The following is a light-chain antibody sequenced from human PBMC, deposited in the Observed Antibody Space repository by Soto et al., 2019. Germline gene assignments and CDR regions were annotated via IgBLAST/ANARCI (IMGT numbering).Light chain of an antibody. Sequence: EIVLTQSPDTLSLSLGERATLSCRASQTIRYNYLAWYQQKPGQAPRLLIFGASRRATGIPDRFSGSGSGTDFTLTISRLEPEDFALYYCQQYGYSPQYTFGPGTKLEI. J-gene: IGKJ2*01. CDR2: GAS. V-gene: IGKV3-20*01. CDR1: QTIRYNY. CDR3: QQYGYSPQYT.